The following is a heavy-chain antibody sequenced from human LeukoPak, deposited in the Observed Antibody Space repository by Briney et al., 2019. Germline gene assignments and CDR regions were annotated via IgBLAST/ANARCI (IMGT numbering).Heavy chain of an antibody. CDR1: GGSISSYY. CDR2: IYYSGST. V-gene: IGHV4-59*01. Sequence: PSETLSLTCTVSGGSISSYYWSWIRQPPGKGLEWIGYIYYSGSTNYNPSLKSRVTMSVDTSKNQFSLKLSSVTAADTAVYYCARASGSHSKYYFDYWGQETLVTVSS. D-gene: IGHD1-26*01. J-gene: IGHJ4*02. CDR3: ARASGSHSKYYFDY.